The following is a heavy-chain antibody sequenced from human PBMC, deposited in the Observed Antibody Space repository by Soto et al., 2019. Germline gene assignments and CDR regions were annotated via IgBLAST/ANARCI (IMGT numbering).Heavy chain of an antibody. J-gene: IGHJ4*02. CDR1: GFSFDDYA. D-gene: IGHD3-22*01. CDR2: ITWNSGYI. Sequence: SLRLSCAASGFSFDDYAMHWVRQAPGRGLEWVSGITWNSGYIGYADSVKGRFTISKDNAKNSLYLKMNSLRPEDTAVYYCAKGTYDSSGYYTAPDYWGEGNLVTVSS. V-gene: IGHV3-9*01. CDR3: AKGTYDSSGYYTAPDY.